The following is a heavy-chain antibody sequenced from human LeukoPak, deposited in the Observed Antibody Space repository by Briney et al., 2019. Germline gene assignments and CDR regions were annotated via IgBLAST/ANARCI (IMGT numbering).Heavy chain of an antibody. CDR2: ISGRGGNT. CDR3: GKAQTACGGDCYSNFDY. Sequence: GRSLRLSCAASGFTFSDYAMSWVRHAPGRGLEWVSAISGRGGNTYYADSVKGRFTISRDNSKNTLSLQMNTLRAEDTAVYYCGKAQTACGGDCYSNFDYWGRGTLVTVSS. V-gene: IGHV3-23*01. CDR1: GFTFSDYA. D-gene: IGHD2-21*02. J-gene: IGHJ4*02.